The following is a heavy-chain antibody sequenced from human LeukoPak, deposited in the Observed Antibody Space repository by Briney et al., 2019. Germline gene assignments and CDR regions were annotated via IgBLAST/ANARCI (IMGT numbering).Heavy chain of an antibody. V-gene: IGHV1-18*01. CDR2: ISAYNGNT. D-gene: IGHD6-13*01. CDR3: ARDKGSSSSWYVDY. CDR1: GYTFTSYG. J-gene: IGHJ4*02. Sequence: ASVKVSFKASGYTFTSYGISWVRQAPGQGLEWMGWISAYNGNTNYAQKLQGRVTMTTDTSTSTAYMELRSPRSDGTAVYYCARDKGSSSSWYVDYWGQGTLVTVPS.